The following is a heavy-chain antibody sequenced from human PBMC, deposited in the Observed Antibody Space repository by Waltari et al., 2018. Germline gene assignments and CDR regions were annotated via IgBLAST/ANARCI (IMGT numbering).Heavy chain of an antibody. V-gene: IGHV4-34*01. CDR3: ARERVGVTIFGVVIDSSYYYGMDV. D-gene: IGHD3-3*01. CDR2: INHSGST. CDR1: GGSFSGYY. Sequence: QVQLQQWGAGLLKPSETLSLTCAVYGGSFSGYYWSWIRQPPGTGLEWSGEINHSGSTNYNPSLKSRVTISVDTSKNQFSLKLSSVTAADTAVYYCARERVGVTIFGVVIDSSYYYGMDVWGQGTTVTVSS. J-gene: IGHJ6*02.